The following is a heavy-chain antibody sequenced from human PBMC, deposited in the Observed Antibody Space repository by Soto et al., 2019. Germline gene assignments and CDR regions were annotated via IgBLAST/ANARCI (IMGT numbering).Heavy chain of an antibody. D-gene: IGHD2-15*01. CDR1: GFTFSSYA. V-gene: IGHV3-23*01. J-gene: IGHJ4*02. Sequence: GGSLRLSCAASGFTFSSYAMSWVRQAPGKGLEWVSAISGSGGSTYYADSVKGRFTISRDNSKNTLYLQMNSLRAEDTAVYYCAKDRFVVVVAAVFDYWGQGTLVTVSS. CDR3: AKDRFVVVVAAVFDY. CDR2: ISGSGGST.